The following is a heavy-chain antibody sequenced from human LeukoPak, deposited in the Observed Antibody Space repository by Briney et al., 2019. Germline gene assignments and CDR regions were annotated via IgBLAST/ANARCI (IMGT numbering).Heavy chain of an antibody. Sequence: GESLKISCKGSGYSFTSYWIGWVRQMPGKGLEWVGIIYPGDSDTRYSPSFQGQVTISADKSISTAYLQWSSLKASDTAMYYCARRAPYCGGDCYHLDYWGQGTLVTVSS. D-gene: IGHD2-21*02. V-gene: IGHV5-51*01. CDR1: GYSFTSYW. CDR2: IYPGDSDT. CDR3: ARRAPYCGGDCYHLDY. J-gene: IGHJ4*02.